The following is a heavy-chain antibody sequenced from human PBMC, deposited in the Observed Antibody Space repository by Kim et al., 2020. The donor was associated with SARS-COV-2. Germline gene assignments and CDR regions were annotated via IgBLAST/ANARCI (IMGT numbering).Heavy chain of an antibody. J-gene: IGHJ4*02. D-gene: IGHD6-13*01. V-gene: IGHV4-34*01. CDR3: ARALYSSSFDY. Sequence: ISAPTIKSRVTVSQDTSKDRFSRKLSSVTAADTAVYYCARALYSSSFDYWGQGTLVTVSS.